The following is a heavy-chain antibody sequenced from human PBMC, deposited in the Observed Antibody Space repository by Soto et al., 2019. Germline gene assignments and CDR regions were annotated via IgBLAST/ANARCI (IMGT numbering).Heavy chain of an antibody. Sequence: SETLSLTCSVSGDSINSDKYYWGWIHQPPGKGLEWIGSIYYRGNTYYNPSLQTRVTISLDKSKSQFSLKLNSVAAADSAVYFCARLEGLATISYYFDFWGQGALVTVSS. D-gene: IGHD3-9*01. CDR2: IYYRGNT. CDR3: ARLEGLATISYYFDF. V-gene: IGHV4-39*01. J-gene: IGHJ4*02. CDR1: GDSINSDKYY.